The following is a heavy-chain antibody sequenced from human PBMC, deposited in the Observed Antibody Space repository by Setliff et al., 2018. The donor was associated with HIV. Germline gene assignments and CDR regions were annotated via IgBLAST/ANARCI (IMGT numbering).Heavy chain of an antibody. CDR1: RYTFTAYV. V-gene: IGHV1-3*04. Sequence: VASVKVSCKTSRYTFTAYVMHWVRQAPGQRLEWMRWINTGNGNTKYLQRFQGRVTITRDTSASTAYMELRSLRSDDTAMYYCARKYTGGPLDYWGQGTLVTVSS. CDR2: INTGNGNT. D-gene: IGHD6-19*01. CDR3: ARKYTGGPLDY. J-gene: IGHJ4*02.